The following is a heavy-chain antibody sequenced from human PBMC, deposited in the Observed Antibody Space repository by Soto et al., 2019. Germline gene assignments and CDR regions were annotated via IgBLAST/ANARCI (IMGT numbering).Heavy chain of an antibody. CDR2: ISAYNGNT. CDR3: ARDQWELLPGYYYYGMDV. V-gene: IGHV1-18*01. CDR1: GYTFTSYG. Sequence: QVLLVQSGAEVKKPGASVKVSCKASGYTFTSYGISWVRQAPGQGLEWMGWISAYNGNTNYAQKLQGRVTMTTDTSTSTAYLELRSLRSDDTAVYYCARDQWELLPGYYYYGMDVWGQGTTVTVSS. D-gene: IGHD1-26*01. J-gene: IGHJ6*02.